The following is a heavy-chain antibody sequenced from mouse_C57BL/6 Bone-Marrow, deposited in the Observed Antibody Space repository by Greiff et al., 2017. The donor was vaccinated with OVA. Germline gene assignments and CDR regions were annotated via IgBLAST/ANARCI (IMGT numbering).Heavy chain of an antibody. CDR1: GYTFTDYE. CDR3: TRLSAYYGSKWAY. D-gene: IGHD1-1*01. V-gene: IGHV1-15*01. J-gene: IGHJ3*01. Sequence: VQLQQSGAELVRPGASVTLSCKASGYTFTDYEMHWVKQTPVHGLEWIGAIDPETGGTAYNQKFKGKAILTADKSSSTAYMELRSLTSEDAAVYYCTRLSAYYGSKWAYWGQGTLVTVSA. CDR2: IDPETGGT.